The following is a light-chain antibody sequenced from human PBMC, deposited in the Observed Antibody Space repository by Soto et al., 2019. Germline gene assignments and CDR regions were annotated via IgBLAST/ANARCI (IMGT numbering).Light chain of an antibody. CDR3: LQNFNFPWT. Sequence: AIQMTRSPSSLSASVGDRVTITCRASQGITDDLGWYQQKPGKAPKLLIYAASSLQSGVPSRFSGSGSGADFTLTISSLQPEDFATYYCLQNFNFPWTFGLGTKVDIK. CDR1: QGITDD. V-gene: IGKV1-6*01. J-gene: IGKJ1*01. CDR2: AAS.